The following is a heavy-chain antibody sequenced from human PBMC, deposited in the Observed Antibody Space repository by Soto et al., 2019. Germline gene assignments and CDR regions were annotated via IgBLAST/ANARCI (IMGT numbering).Heavy chain of an antibody. CDR2: ISGSGGST. CDR3: AKSPESYDSSGPNGY. D-gene: IGHD3-22*01. V-gene: IGHV3-23*01. Sequence: GGSLRLSCAASGFTFSSYAMSWVRQAPGKGLEWVSAISGSGGSTYYADSVKGRFSISRDNSKNTLYLQMNSLRAEDTAVYYCAKSPESYDSSGPNGYWGQGTLVTVSS. J-gene: IGHJ4*02. CDR1: GFTFSSYA.